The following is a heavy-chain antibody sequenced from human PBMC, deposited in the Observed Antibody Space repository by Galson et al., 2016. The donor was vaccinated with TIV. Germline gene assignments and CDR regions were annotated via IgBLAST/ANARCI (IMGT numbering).Heavy chain of an antibody. J-gene: IGHJ5*01. V-gene: IGHV3-33*01. CDR2: VWYDGGNI. CDR3: ARDRGFSSWSWTFNS. Sequence: SLRLSCAASGFNFRSDGMHWVRQAPGRGLEWVAFVWYDGGNIHYADAVKGRFIISRDNSKNTLYLQMNSLRVEDPAVYYCARDRGFSSWSWTFNSWGQGTLVTVSS. CDR1: GFNFRSDG. D-gene: IGHD6-6*01.